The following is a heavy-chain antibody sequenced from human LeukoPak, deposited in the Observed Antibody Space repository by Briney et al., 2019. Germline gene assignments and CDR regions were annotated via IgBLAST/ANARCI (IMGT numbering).Heavy chain of an antibody. J-gene: IGHJ5*02. D-gene: IGHD2-2*01. CDR1: GLTFSSYS. V-gene: IGHV3-21*01. Sequence: GGSLRLSCAASGLTFSSYSMNWVRQAPGKGLEWVSSISSSSSYIYYADSVKGRFTISRDNAKNSLYLQMNSLRAEDTAVYYCAIASQCQPPPNWFDPWGQGTLVTVSS. CDR2: ISSSSSYI. CDR3: AIASQCQPPPNWFDP.